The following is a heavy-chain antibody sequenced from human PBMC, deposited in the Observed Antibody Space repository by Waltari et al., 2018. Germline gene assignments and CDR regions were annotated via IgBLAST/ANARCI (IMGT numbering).Heavy chain of an antibody. D-gene: IGHD3-10*01. V-gene: IGHV4-59*01. Sequence: VQLVESGGGLVQPGGSLRLSCAASGFTFSSYWMSWLRQPPGKGLEWIGYIYYSGSTNYNPSLKSRVTISVDTSKNQFSLKLSSVTAADTAVYYCARGQDYYGSGSFDYWGQGTLVTVSS. CDR2: IYYSGST. CDR1: GFTFSSYW. CDR3: ARGQDYYGSGSFDY. J-gene: IGHJ4*02.